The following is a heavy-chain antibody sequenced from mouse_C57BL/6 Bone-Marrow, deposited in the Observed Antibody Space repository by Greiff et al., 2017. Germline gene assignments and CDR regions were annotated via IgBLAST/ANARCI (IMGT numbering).Heavy chain of an antibody. V-gene: IGHV1-59*01. CDR1: GYTFTSYW. CDR3: ARDDYDEGFAY. Sequence: QVLLQQPGAELVRPGTSVKLSCKASGYTFTSYWMHWVKQRPGQGLEWIGVIDPSDSYTNYNQKFKGKATLTVDTSSSTAYMQLSSLTSEDSAVYYCARDDYDEGFAYWGQGTLVTVSA. D-gene: IGHD2-4*01. J-gene: IGHJ3*01. CDR2: IDPSDSYT.